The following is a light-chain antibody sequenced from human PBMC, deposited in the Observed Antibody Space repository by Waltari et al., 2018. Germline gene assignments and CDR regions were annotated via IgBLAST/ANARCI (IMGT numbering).Light chain of an antibody. CDR3: QQYNSYSWT. CDR1: QSISSW. CDR2: DAS. J-gene: IGKJ1*01. V-gene: IGKV1-5*01. Sequence: DIQMTQSPSTLSASVGDRVTITCRASQSISSWLAWYQQKPGKVPKLLIDDASSLESGVPSRFRGSGSGTEFTLTISSLQPDDFATYYCQQYNSYSWTFGQGTKVEIK.